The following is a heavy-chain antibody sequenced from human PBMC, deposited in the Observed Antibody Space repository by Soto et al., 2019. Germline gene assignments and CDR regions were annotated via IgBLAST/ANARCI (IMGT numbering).Heavy chain of an antibody. Sequence: ASVKVSCKASGYTFTRYTMNWVRQAPGQRLEWMGWINPDNGNTKSSQKFQDRVIITRDTSASTAYMDLSSLRSEDTAVYYCARGIATGQLDPWGQGTLVTVTS. CDR3: ARGIATGQLDP. J-gene: IGHJ5*02. V-gene: IGHV1-3*01. CDR2: INPDNGNT. D-gene: IGHD2-15*01. CDR1: GYTFTRYT.